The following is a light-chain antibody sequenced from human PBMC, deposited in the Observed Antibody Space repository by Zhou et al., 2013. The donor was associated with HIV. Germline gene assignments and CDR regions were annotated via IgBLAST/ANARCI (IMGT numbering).Light chain of an antibody. V-gene: IGKV1-5*03. CDR2: KAS. Sequence: DIQMTQSPSSLSASIGDRVTITCRASQSISSWLAWYKQKPGKAPKLLIYKASILEIGVPSRFSGSGSGTEFTLTISSLQPDDFATYYCQQYHSYWTFGQGTKVEIK. J-gene: IGKJ1*01. CDR3: QQYHSYWT. CDR1: QSISSW.